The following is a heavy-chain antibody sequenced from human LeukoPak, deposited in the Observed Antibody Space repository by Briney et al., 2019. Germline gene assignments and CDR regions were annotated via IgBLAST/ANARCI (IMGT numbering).Heavy chain of an antibody. CDR3: ARVDYRDYVGFYY. CDR2: MNPNSGGT. Sequence: ASVKVSCKASGYTFIGYYMHWVRQAPGQGLEWMGWMNPNSGGTNYAQEFQGRVTMTTDTSISTAYMELSRLTSDDTAVYYCARVDYRDYVGFYYWGQGTLVTVSS. J-gene: IGHJ4*02. D-gene: IGHD4-17*01. V-gene: IGHV1-2*02. CDR1: GYTFIGYY.